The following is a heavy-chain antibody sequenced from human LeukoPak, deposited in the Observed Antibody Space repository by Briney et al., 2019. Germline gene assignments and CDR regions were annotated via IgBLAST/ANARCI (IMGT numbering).Heavy chain of an antibody. V-gene: IGHV1-69-2*01. J-gene: IGHJ3*02. CDR3: ARAEIVVVPAAPNDAFDI. CDR1: GYTFTDYY. D-gene: IGHD2-2*01. CDR2: VDPEDGET. Sequence: ASVKVSCKVSGYTFTDYYMHWVQQVPGKGLKWMGLVDPEDGETIYAEKFQGRVTITADTSTDTAYMELSRLRSDDTAVYYCARAEIVVVPAAPNDAFDIWGQGTMVTVSS.